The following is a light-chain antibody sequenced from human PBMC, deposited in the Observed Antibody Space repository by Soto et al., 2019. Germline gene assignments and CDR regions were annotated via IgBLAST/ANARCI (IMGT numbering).Light chain of an antibody. CDR1: SSDIGSYNH. Sequence: QSVLTQPASVSGSPGQSITISCIGTSSDIGSYNHVAWYQQFPGKSPKLTIYEVSSRPSGVSSRFSGSKSGNTASLTISGLQAEDEADYYCSSYTTAFFYVFGTGTKVTVL. J-gene: IGLJ1*01. V-gene: IGLV2-14*01. CDR2: EVS. CDR3: SSYTTAFFYV.